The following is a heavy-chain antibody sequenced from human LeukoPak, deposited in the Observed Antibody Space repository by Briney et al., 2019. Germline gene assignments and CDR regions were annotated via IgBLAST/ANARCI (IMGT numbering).Heavy chain of an antibody. CDR3: ARGYWFYFDY. D-gene: IGHD2-8*02. V-gene: IGHV4-61*02. Sequence: SETVSLTCTVSGGSISSGSYYWSWIRQPAGKGLEWIGRIYISGRTTYNPSLKSRVTISADTSKNQFSLKLISVTAADTAVYYCARGYWFYFDYWGQGTLVTVSS. CDR1: GGSISSGSYY. J-gene: IGHJ4*02. CDR2: IYISGRT.